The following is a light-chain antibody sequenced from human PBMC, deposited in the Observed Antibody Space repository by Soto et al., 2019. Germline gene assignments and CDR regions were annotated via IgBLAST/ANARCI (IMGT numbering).Light chain of an antibody. J-gene: IGKJ1*01. CDR2: GAS. Sequence: EIVLTQSPGTLSLSPGERATLSCRASQSVSGSFLAWYQQKPGQAPRLLIYGASRRATGIPDRFSGSGAGTDFTFTIRRLEPEDFAVYFCQHYDTSPWTFGQGTKVELK. CDR1: QSVSGSF. V-gene: IGKV3-20*01. CDR3: QHYDTSPWT.